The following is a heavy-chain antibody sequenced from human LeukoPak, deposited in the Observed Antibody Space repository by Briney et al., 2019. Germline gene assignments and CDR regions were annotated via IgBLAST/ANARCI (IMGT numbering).Heavy chain of an antibody. CDR2: ISGTGGST. CDR1: TFTFSSYA. CDR3: AKPLYPNYDYVWGSYRSPFDY. D-gene: IGHD3-16*02. V-gene: IGHV3-23*01. J-gene: IGHJ4*02. Sequence: GASLRLSCAASTFTFSSYAITWVRQAPGKGLEWLSAISGTGGSTFCADSVKGRFTISRDNSKDSLYLQMNSLRAEDTAVYYCAKPLYPNYDYVWGSYRSPFDYWGQGILVTVSS.